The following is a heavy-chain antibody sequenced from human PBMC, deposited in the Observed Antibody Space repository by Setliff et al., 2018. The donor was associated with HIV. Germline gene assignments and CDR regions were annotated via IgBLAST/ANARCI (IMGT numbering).Heavy chain of an antibody. CDR2: IYYTGST. D-gene: IGHD6-19*01. J-gene: IGHJ3*02. V-gene: IGHV4-59*01. CDR3: ARGSPYTSAWYGGGTFDI. Sequence: SETLSLTCPVSGGSIGTYYWSWIRQPPGKGLEWIGYIYYTGSTNYNPSLKSRVIISVDTSKNQFSLNLSSVTAADTAVYFCARGSPYTSAWYGGGTFDIWGQGTLVTV. CDR1: GGSIGTYY.